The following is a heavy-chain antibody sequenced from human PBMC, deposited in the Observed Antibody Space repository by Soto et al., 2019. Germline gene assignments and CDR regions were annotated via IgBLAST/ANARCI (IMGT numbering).Heavy chain of an antibody. J-gene: IGHJ3*02. Sequence: SETLSLTCAVSGVSLSPPNWWAWVRQAPGKGLEWIGEIDHSGSTNYNPSLNSRVTISLDRSKNQFSLKLSSVAAADTAVYYCARGIFYAFDIWGQGTMVT. V-gene: IGHV4-4*02. CDR1: GVSLSPPNW. CDR3: ARGIFYAFDI. CDR2: IDHSGST. D-gene: IGHD3-9*01.